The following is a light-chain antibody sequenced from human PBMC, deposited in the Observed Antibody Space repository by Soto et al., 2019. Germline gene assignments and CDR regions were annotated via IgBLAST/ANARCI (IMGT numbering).Light chain of an antibody. V-gene: IGKV1-8*01. Sequence: ALRMTPSPSSLSASAVARFPITCLASQVISSYLAWYQQKPGKAPKLMIYAAYTLQSGVKSRFSGSGSGTDFTLTIRCLQSEDFATYYCQKYYSYQWTGGKGNKGDIK. CDR3: QKYYSYQWT. J-gene: IGKJ1*01. CDR2: AAY. CDR1: QVISSY.